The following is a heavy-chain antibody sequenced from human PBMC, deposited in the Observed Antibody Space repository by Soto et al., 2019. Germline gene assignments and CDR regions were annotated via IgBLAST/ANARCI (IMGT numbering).Heavy chain of an antibody. CDR2: INPSGGST. J-gene: IGHJ4*02. V-gene: IGHV1-46*01. CDR1: GYTFTSYA. D-gene: IGHD2-2*01. CDR3: ARDPTRDIVVAPATHTTSDY. Sequence: ASVKVSCKASGYTFTSYAMHWVRQAPGQGLEWMGIINPSGGSTSYAQKFQGRVTMTRDTSTSTVYMELSSLRSEDTAVYYCARDPTRDIVVAPATHTTSDYWGQGTLVTVSS.